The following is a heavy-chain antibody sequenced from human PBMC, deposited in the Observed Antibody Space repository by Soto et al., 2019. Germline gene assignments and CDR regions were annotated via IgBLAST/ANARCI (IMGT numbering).Heavy chain of an antibody. D-gene: IGHD3-22*01. CDR1: GGSISSGDYY. Sequence: SEPLSLTCTVSGGSISSGDYYWSWFRQPPGKGLEWIGYIYYSGSTYYNPSLKSRVTISVDTSKNQFSLKLSSVTAADTAVYYCARVAGYDSSGELDYWGQGTLVT. V-gene: IGHV4-30-4*01. CDR2: IYYSGST. J-gene: IGHJ4*02. CDR3: ARVAGYDSSGELDY.